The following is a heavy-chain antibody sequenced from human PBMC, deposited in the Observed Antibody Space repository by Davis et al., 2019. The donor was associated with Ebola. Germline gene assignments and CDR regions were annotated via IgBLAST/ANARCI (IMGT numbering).Heavy chain of an antibody. D-gene: IGHD1-1*01. J-gene: IGHJ4*02. V-gene: IGHV1-46*03. CDR2: INPSGGST. CDR1: GYTFTSSY. Sequence: AASVKGSCKASGYTFTSSYMHLVRHAPGQGVEWMGIINPSGGSTSYAQKFQGRVTMTRDTSTSTVYMELSSLRSEDTAVYYCARAQFPTTSDHWGQGTLVTVSS. CDR3: ARAQFPTTSDH.